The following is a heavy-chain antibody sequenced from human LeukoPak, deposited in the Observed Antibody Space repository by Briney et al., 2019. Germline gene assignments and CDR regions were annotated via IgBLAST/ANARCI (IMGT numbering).Heavy chain of an antibody. V-gene: IGHV4-31*03. CDR3: ARHRPDSGGYYLYYFDF. CDR2: IYYSGST. CDR1: GGSISSGGYY. D-gene: IGHD3-22*01. J-gene: IGHJ4*02. Sequence: TLCLTCTVSGGSISSGGYYWSWIRQHPGKGLEWIGYIYYSGSTYYNPSLKSRVTISVDTSKNQFSLKLSSVTAADTAVYYCARHRPDSGGYYLYYFDFWGQGSLVSVSS.